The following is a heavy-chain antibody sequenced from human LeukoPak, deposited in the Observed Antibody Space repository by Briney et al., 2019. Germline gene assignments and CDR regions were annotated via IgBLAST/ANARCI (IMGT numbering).Heavy chain of an antibody. Sequence: GGSLRLSCAASGFTFSSYGMHWVRQAPGKGLEWVAVISYDGSNKYYADSVKGRFTISRDNSKNTLYLQMNSLRAEDTAVYYCAKVSYGSGSVDYWGQGTLVTVSS. V-gene: IGHV3-30*18. CDR3: AKVSYGSGSVDY. D-gene: IGHD3-10*01. J-gene: IGHJ4*02. CDR2: ISYDGSNK. CDR1: GFTFSSYG.